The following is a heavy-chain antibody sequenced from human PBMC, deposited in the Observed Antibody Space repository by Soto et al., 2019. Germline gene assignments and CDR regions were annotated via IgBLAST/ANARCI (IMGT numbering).Heavy chain of an antibody. V-gene: IGHV4-4*07. CDR2: IYTTRSP. Sequence: SEPPPLTCPFSADSSIKHYWNWLRQNTGKGLEWIGRIYTTRSPNYNPSLKSRVTMSVDTSKNQFSLKLNLSSVTAADTAVYYCARSPAYGDYANLDTWGQGTLVTVSA. CDR1: ADSSIKHY. J-gene: IGHJ5*02. D-gene: IGHD4-17*01. CDR3: ARSPAYGDYANLDT.